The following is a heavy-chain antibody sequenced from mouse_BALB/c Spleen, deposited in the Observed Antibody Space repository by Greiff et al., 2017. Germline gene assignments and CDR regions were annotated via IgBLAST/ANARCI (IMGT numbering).Heavy chain of an antibody. CDR2: IRSKSNNYAT. J-gene: IGHJ2*01. CDR1: GFTFNTYA. V-gene: IGHV10-1*02. Sequence: EVQLVESGGGLVQPKGSLKLSCAASGFTFNTYAMNWVRQAPGKGLEWVARIRSKSNNYATYYADSVKDRFTISRDDSQSMLYLQMNNLKTEDTAMYYCVRQTARVYFDYWGQGTTLTVSS. CDR3: VRQTARVYFDY. D-gene: IGHD3-2*01.